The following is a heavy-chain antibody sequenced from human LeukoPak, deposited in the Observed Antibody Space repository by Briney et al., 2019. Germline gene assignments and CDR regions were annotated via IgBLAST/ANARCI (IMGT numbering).Heavy chain of an antibody. CDR1: GGTFSSYA. D-gene: IGHD2-2*01. Sequence: ASVKVSCKASGGTFSSYAISWVRQAPGQGLEWMGGIIPIFGTANYAQKFQGRVTITADESTSTAYMELSSLRSEDTAVYYCARLGCCSSTSCRIFDYWGQGTLVTVPS. J-gene: IGHJ4*02. V-gene: IGHV1-69*13. CDR3: ARLGCCSSTSCRIFDY. CDR2: IIPIFGTA.